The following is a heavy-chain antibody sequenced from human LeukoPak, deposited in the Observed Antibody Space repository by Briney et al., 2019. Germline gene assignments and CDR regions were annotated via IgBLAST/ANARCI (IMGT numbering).Heavy chain of an antibody. CDR1: GFTFSSYA. V-gene: IGHV3-23*01. CDR3: ATGSANYYASFDY. J-gene: IGHJ4*02. CDR2: ISDSGTST. D-gene: IGHD3-10*01. Sequence: GGSLRLSCAASGFTFSSYAMSWVRQAPGKGLEWVSGISDSGTSTYYVESVKGRFTISRDNSKNTLYLQMNSRRAEDTAVYYCATGSANYYASFDYWGQGTLVTVSS.